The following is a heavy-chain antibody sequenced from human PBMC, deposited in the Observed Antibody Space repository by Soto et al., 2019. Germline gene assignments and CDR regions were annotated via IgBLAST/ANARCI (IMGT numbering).Heavy chain of an antibody. D-gene: IGHD3-3*01. CDR2: ISYDGSNN. CDR3: AKDWIPTYYDFWSGYGMDV. Sequence: PGGSLRLSCAASGFTFSSYVMHWVRQSPGKGLEWVAVISYDGSNNYYADSVKGRFTISRDNSKNTLYLQMNSLRAEDTAVYYCAKDWIPTYYDFWSGYGMDVWGQGTTVTVSS. J-gene: IGHJ6*02. CDR1: GFTFSSYV. V-gene: IGHV3-30*18.